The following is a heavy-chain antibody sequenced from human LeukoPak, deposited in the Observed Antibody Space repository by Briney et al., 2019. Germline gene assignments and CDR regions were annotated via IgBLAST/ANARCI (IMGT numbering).Heavy chain of an antibody. D-gene: IGHD2-21*01. CDR3: ARPPAYCGGKCYTDGLDI. Sequence: GESLKISCEVSGHRFTNYWIGWVRQMPGKGLEWMGIINLGDSDTKYSPSFQGQVTISLDKSINTAYLQWSSLKASDTATYFRARPPAYCGGKCYTDGLDIWGQGTMVTVSS. CDR2: INLGDSDT. V-gene: IGHV5-51*01. CDR1: GHRFTNYW. J-gene: IGHJ3*02.